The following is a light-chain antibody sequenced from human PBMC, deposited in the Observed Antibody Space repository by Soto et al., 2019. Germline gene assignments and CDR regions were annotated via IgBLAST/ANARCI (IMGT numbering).Light chain of an antibody. CDR1: QTVRNNY. CDR3: QQFSSYPLT. Sequence: EIVLTQSPGTLSFSPGERATLSCRASQTVRNNYLAWYQQKPGQAPRLLIYDASSRATGIPDRFSGGGSGTDFTLTISRLEHEDFAVYYCQQFSSYPLTFGGGTKVDIK. J-gene: IGKJ4*01. CDR2: DAS. V-gene: IGKV3-20*01.